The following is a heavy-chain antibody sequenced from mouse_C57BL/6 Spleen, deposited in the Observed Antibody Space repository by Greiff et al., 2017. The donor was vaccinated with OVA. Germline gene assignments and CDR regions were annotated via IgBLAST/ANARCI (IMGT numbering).Heavy chain of an antibody. V-gene: IGHV5-6*01. D-gene: IGHD3-3*01. CDR2: ISRGGSYT. J-gene: IGHJ3*01. CDR3: ARQEGRWFAY. CDR1: GFTFSSYG. Sequence: EVQLVESGGDLVKPGGSLKLSCAASGFTFSSYGMSWVRQTPDKRLEWVATISRGGSYTYYPDSVKGRLTISRDNANNTLYLQMSSLKAEDTAMYYCARQEGRWFAYWGQGTLVTVSA.